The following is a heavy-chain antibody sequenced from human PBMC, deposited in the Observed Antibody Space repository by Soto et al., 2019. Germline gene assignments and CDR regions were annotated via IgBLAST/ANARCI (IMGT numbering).Heavy chain of an antibody. CDR1: CGSISSSGYK. Sequence: SETLSLTCTFPCGSISSSGYKWSWIRQPPGKGLEWIGYIYYSGSTYYNPSLKSRVTISVDTSQNQFSLKLSSVTAADTAVYFCARYGPGSYYPTTFDYWGQGTLVTVSS. V-gene: IGHV4-31*03. CDR3: ARYGPGSYYPTTFDY. J-gene: IGHJ4*02. D-gene: IGHD3-10*01. CDR2: IYYSGST.